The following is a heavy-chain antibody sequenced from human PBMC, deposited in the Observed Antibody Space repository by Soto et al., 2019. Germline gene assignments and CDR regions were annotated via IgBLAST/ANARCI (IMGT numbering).Heavy chain of an antibody. CDR3: ARRYGSSFDY. D-gene: IGHD3-16*01. CDR1: GGSISSYY. Sequence: QVQLQESGPGLVKPSETLSLTCTVSGGSISSYYWSWIRQPPGKGLEWIGYIYYSGSTNYNHSLTSRVPIAVSTSKNQFSLKLSSVTAADTAVYYCARRYGSSFDYWGQGTPVTVSS. J-gene: IGHJ4*02. V-gene: IGHV4-59*08. CDR2: IYYSGST.